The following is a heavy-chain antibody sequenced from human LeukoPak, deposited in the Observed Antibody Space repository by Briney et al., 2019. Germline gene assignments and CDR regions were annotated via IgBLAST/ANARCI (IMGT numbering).Heavy chain of an antibody. Sequence: GGSLRLSCEASGFSVSSNYMNWVRQAPGKGLEWVSVIHNDGSTYYADSVKGRFIISRNNSKNTLYLQMNSLRAEDTAGYYCARDRPYGGKGDFDYWGQGTLVTVSS. CDR2: IHNDGST. CDR1: GFSVSSNY. J-gene: IGHJ4*02. D-gene: IGHD4-23*01. V-gene: IGHV3-66*01. CDR3: ARDRPYGGKGDFDY.